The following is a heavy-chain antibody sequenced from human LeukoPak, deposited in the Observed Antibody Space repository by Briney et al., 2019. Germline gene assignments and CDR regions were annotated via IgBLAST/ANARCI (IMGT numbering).Heavy chain of an antibody. Sequence: GASVKVSCKASGYTFTNYDINWARQATGQGPEWMGWMNPKRGNTGYAQKFQGRVTMTRNTSISTAYMELSSLRSDDTAVYYCARDQDIVVVVAALRQREMGGFDPWGQGTLVTVSS. CDR3: ARDQDIVVVVAALRQREMGGFDP. D-gene: IGHD2-15*01. V-gene: IGHV1-8*01. J-gene: IGHJ5*02. CDR2: MNPKRGNT. CDR1: GYTFTNYD.